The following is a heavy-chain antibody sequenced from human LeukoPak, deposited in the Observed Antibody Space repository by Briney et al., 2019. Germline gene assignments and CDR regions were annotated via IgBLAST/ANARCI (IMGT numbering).Heavy chain of an antibody. CDR1: GYTFTGYY. D-gene: IGHD2-21*02. Sequence: ASVKVSCKASGYTFTGYYMHWVRQAPGQGLEWMGWINPNSGGTNYAQKFQGRVTMTRDTSISTAYMELSSLKSEDTAMYYCARGRGRTYCGGDCYPDYWGQGTLVTVSS. CDR2: INPNSGGT. CDR3: ARGRGRTYCGGDCYPDY. J-gene: IGHJ4*02. V-gene: IGHV1-2*02.